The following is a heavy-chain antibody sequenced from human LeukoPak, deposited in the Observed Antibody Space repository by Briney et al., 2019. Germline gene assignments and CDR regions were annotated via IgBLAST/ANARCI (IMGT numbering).Heavy chain of an antibody. D-gene: IGHD2-15*01. CDR2: IKQDGSEK. J-gene: IGHJ4*02. Sequence: GGSLRLSCAASGFSFSSYWMSWVRQAPGKGLEWVANIKQDGSEKYYVDSVKGRFTISRDNAKNSLYLQMNSVRAEDTAVYYCARYCSGGSCYDRWGQGTLVTVSS. V-gene: IGHV3-7*01. CDR1: GFSFSSYW. CDR3: ARYCSGGSCYDR.